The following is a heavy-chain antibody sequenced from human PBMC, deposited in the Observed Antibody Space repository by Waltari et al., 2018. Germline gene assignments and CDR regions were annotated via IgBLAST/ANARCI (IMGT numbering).Heavy chain of an antibody. CDR3: ARDLGMAGTPNWFDP. D-gene: IGHD6-19*01. CDR2: ISSSSSYI. J-gene: IGHJ5*02. CDR1: GFTFGSSS. Sequence: EVQLVESGGGLVKPGGSLRLSCAASGFTFGSSSMNWVRQAPGKGLEWVSSISSSSSYIYYADSVKGRFTISRDNAKNSLYLQMNSLRAEDTAVYYCARDLGMAGTPNWFDPWGQGTLVTVSS. V-gene: IGHV3-21*01.